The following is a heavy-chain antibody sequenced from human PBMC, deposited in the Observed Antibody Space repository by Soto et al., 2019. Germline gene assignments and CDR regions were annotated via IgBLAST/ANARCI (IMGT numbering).Heavy chain of an antibody. CDR2: IYPGDSDT. V-gene: IGHV5-51*01. CDR3: ARSSSSYYYYYGMDV. J-gene: IGHJ6*02. D-gene: IGHD6-6*01. Sequence: GESLKISCTGSGYSFSSYWSGWVRQMPGKGLEWMGIIYPGDSDTRYSPSFQGQVTISADKSISTAYLQWSSLKASDTAMYYCARSSSSYYYYYGMDVWGQGTTVTLSS. CDR1: GYSFSSYW.